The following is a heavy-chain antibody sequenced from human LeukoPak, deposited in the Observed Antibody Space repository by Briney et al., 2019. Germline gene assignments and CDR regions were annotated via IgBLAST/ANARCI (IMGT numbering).Heavy chain of an antibody. CDR2: IYYSGGT. J-gene: IGHJ3*02. D-gene: IGHD6-19*01. CDR3: ARSSIAVAGTAFDI. CDR1: GGSISSYY. V-gene: IGHV4-59*01. Sequence: NPSETLSLTCTVSGGSISSYYWSWIRQPPGKGLEWIGYIYYSGGTNYNPSLKSRVTISVDTSKNQFSLKLSSVTAADTAVYYCARSSIAVAGTAFDIWGQGTMVTVSS.